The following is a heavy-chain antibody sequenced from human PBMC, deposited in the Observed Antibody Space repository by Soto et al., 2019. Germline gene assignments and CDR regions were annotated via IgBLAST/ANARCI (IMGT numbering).Heavy chain of an antibody. Sequence: QVQLVQSGAEVKKPGSSVKVSCKASGGTFSSYAISWVRQAPGQGLEWMGGIIPIFGTANYAQKFQGRVTITADESTSTAYMELSSLRSEDTAVYYCASGKVYSWSYYVPRQFDYWGQGTLVTVSS. CDR1: GGTFSSYA. CDR2: IIPIFGTA. D-gene: IGHD1-26*01. CDR3: ASGKVYSWSYYVPRQFDY. J-gene: IGHJ4*02. V-gene: IGHV1-69*01.